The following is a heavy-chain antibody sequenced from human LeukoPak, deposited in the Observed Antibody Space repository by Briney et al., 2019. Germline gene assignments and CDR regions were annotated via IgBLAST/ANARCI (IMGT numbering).Heavy chain of an antibody. CDR1: GNSFTNYW. V-gene: IGHV5-51*01. CDR3: ARRYSGSYLVDY. CDR2: IYPGDSDT. D-gene: IGHD1-26*01. Sequence: GESLKISCKGSGNSFTNYWIGWVRQMSGKGLEWMGVIYPGDSDTRYRPAFQGQVNISADKSISTTYLQWRSLKASDTAMYYCARRYSGSYLVDYWGQGTLVIVSS. J-gene: IGHJ4*02.